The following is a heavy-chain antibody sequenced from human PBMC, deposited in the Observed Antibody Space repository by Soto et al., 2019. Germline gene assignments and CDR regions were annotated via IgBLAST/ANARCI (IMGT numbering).Heavy chain of an antibody. V-gene: IGHV4-31*02. Sequence: LCGGSISSGGYYWSWIRQHPGKGLEWIGYIYYSGSTYYNPSLKSRVTISVDTSKNQFSLKLSSVTAADTAVYYCARSYGDIITYDAFDIWGQGTMVTVSS. CDR2: IYYSGST. CDR3: ARSYGDIITYDAFDI. J-gene: IGHJ3*02. D-gene: IGHD4-17*01. CDR1: GGSISSGGYY.